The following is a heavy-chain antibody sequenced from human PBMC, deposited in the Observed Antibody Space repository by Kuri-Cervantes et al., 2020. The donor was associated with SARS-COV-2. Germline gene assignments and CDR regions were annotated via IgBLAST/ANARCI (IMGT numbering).Heavy chain of an antibody. V-gene: IGHV4-59*08. Sequence: GSLRLSCNVSGGSISGYYWTWIRQPPGMGLEWIGHIFSAGGTNYNPPLKSRVTISVDTSKNQFSLKLSSVTAADTAVYYCARHAGYSSRRGIPAYYFDYWGQGTLVTVSS. J-gene: IGHJ4*02. CDR1: GGSISGYY. D-gene: IGHD6-13*01. CDR2: IFSAGGT. CDR3: ARHAGYSSRRGIPAYYFDY.